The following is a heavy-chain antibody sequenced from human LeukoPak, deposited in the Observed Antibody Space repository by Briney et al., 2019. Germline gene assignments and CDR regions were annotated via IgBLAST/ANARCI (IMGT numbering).Heavy chain of an antibody. V-gene: IGHV1-2*06. J-gene: IGHJ4*02. CDR3: ARGWPTEFDY. CDR2: INPNDGGT. Sequence: ASVKVSCKASGGTFSSYAISWVRQAPGQGLEWMGRINPNDGGTNYAQKFQGRVTMTRDTSISTAYMELSRLRSDDTAVYYCARGWPTEFDYWGQGTLVTVSS. CDR1: GGTFSSYA. D-gene: IGHD2-15*01.